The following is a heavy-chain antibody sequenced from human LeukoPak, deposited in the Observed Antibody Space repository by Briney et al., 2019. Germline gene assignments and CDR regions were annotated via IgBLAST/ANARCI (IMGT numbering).Heavy chain of an antibody. CDR2: ISGSGGST. V-gene: IGHV3-23*01. CDR1: GFTFSSYA. J-gene: IGHJ4*02. CDR3: AKLPWGTAARPNFGMDY. D-gene: IGHD6-6*01. Sequence: GGSLRLSCAASGFTFSSYAVSWVRQAPGKGLEWVSAISGSGGSTYYADSVKGRFTISRDNSKSTLYLQMNSLRAEDTAVYYCAKLPWGTAARPNFGMDYWGQGILVTVSS.